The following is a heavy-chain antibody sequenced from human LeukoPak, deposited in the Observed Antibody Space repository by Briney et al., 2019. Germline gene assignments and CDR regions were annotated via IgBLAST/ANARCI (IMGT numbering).Heavy chain of an antibody. CDR2: ISAYNGNT. D-gene: IGHD4-17*01. V-gene: IGHV1-18*01. J-gene: IGHJ6*03. Sequence: GASVKVSCKASGYTFTSYAISWVRQAPGQGLERMGRISAYNGNTSSAEKRQGRVTMTTDTSTSTAYMELRSLRSDDTAVYYCARVRAGDFYYYYYMAVWGKGTTVTVA. CDR1: GYTFTSYA. CDR3: ARVRAGDFYYYYYMAV.